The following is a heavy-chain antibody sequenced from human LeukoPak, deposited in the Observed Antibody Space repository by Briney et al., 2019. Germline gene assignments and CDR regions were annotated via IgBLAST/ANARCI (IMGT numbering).Heavy chain of an antibody. Sequence: GGSLRLSCVASGFIFSSYALHWVRQAPGKGLEWVAVISYDGSNEYYADSVKGRFTISRDNSKNTMFLQMNSLRAEDTAVYYCAASPPNYYDSSGYYWYFQHWGQGTLVTVSS. CDR3: AASPPNYYDSSGYYWYFQH. J-gene: IGHJ1*01. CDR2: ISYDGSNE. D-gene: IGHD3-22*01. CDR1: GFIFSSYA. V-gene: IGHV3-30-3*01.